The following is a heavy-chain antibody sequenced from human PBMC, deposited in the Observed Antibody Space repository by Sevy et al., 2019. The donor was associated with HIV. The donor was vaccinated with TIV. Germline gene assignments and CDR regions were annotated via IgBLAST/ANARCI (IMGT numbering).Heavy chain of an antibody. CDR2: ISGSGGNT. D-gene: IGHD7-27*01. CDR1: GFTFSSYA. CDR3: AKSPVLTQLHYFDY. J-gene: IGHJ4*02. Sequence: GGSLRLSCAASGFTFSSYAMSWVRQAPGKGLEWVSAISGSGGNTYYADSVKGRFTISRDNSKNTLYLQMNSLRAEDTAVYYCAKSPVLTQLHYFDYWGQGTLVTVSS. V-gene: IGHV3-23*01.